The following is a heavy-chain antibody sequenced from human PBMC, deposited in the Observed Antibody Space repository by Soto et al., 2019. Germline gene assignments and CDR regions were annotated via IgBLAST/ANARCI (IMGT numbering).Heavy chain of an antibody. J-gene: IGHJ5*02. CDR1: GYSFTSYW. CDR3: ARTYDILTGYKNWFDP. V-gene: IGHV5-51*01. CDR2: IYPGDSDT. Sequence: SGESLKISCKGSGYSFTSYWIGWVRQMPGKGLEWMGIIYPGDSDTRYSPSFQGQVTISADKSISTAYLQWSSLKASDTAMYYCARTYDILTGYKNWFDPWGQGTLVTVSS. D-gene: IGHD3-9*01.